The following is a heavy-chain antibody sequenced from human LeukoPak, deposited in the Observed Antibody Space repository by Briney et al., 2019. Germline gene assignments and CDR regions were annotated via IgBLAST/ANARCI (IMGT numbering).Heavy chain of an antibody. V-gene: IGHV3-21*01. CDR2: ISSSSSYI. CDR3: ARLTGYSSESWFDP. Sequence: GGSLRLSCAASGVTFNYYGVSWVRQAPGKGLEWVSSISSSSSYIYYADSVKGRFTTSRDNAKNSLYLQMNSLRAEDTAVYYCARLTGYSSESWFDPWGQGTLVTVSS. J-gene: IGHJ5*02. D-gene: IGHD3-9*01. CDR1: GVTFNYYG.